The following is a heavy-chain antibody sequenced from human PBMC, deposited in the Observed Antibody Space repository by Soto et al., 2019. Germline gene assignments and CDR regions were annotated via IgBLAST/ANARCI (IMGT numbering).Heavy chain of an antibody. J-gene: IGHJ6*02. CDR1: GGSISSYY. D-gene: IGHD4-4*01. Sequence: SETLSLTFTVSGGSISSYYWSWIRQPPGKGLEWIGYIYYSGSTNYNPSLKSRVTISVDTSKNQFSLKLSSVTAADTAVYYCAREVRVTTPKFYYYYGMDVWGQGTTVTVSS. V-gene: IGHV4-59*01. CDR2: IYYSGST. CDR3: AREVRVTTPKFYYYYGMDV.